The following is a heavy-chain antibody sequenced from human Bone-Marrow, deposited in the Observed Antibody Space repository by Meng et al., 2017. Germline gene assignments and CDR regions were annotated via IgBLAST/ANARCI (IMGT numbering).Heavy chain of an antibody. D-gene: IGHD6-13*01. CDR2: ISSSGSTI. CDR3: AKDGGYSSSWYGDYYYGMDV. Sequence: GESLKISCAASGFTFSSYEMNWVRQAPGKGLEWVSYISSSGSTIYYADSVKGRFTISRDNAKNSLYLQMNSLRTEDTALYYCAKDGGYSSSWYGDYYYGMDVWGQGTTVTVSS. CDR1: GFTFSSYE. V-gene: IGHV3-48*03. J-gene: IGHJ6*02.